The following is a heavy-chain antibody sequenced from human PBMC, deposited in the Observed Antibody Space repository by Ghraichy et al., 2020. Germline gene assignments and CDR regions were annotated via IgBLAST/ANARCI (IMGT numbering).Heavy chain of an antibody. J-gene: IGHJ6*02. D-gene: IGHD3-10*01. CDR3: ARDRGRYYSGSGALGDV. CDR1: GYTFTTYG. V-gene: IGHV1-18*01. Sequence: ASVKVSCKASGYTFTTYGFSWVRQAPGQGLEWMGWISAYNGDTRYAQKLQGRVTMTTDTSTSTAYMELRSLRSDDTAMYYCARDRGRYYSGSGALGDVWGQGTTVTVSS. CDR2: ISAYNGDT.